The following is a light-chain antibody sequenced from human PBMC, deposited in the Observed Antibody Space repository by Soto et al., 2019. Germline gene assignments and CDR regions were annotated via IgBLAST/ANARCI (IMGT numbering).Light chain of an antibody. CDR1: ISDFVVYNY. J-gene: IGLJ1*01. Sequence: ALTQPASVSGSPGQSITISCTGTISDFVVYNYVSWYQQHPGKAPKLMIYGVSNRPSGVSNRFSGSKSGNTASLTISGLQADDEADYYCSSHTISSALQVFGTGTKATVL. CDR3: SSHTISSALQV. V-gene: IGLV2-14*01. CDR2: GVS.